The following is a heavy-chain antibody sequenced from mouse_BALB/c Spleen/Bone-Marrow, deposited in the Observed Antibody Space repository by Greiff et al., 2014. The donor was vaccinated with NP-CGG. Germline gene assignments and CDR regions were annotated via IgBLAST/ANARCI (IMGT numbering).Heavy chain of an antibody. CDR3: ARWLLPFDY. V-gene: IGHV1-87*01. CDR2: IYPGDGDT. Sequence: QVQLKESGAELARPGASVKLSCKASGYTLTSYWMQWVKQRPGQGLEWIGAIYPGDGDTRYTQKFKGKATLTADKSSSTAYMQLSSLASEDSAVYYCARWLLPFDYWGQGTTLTVSS. CDR1: GYTLTSYW. J-gene: IGHJ2*01. D-gene: IGHD2-3*01.